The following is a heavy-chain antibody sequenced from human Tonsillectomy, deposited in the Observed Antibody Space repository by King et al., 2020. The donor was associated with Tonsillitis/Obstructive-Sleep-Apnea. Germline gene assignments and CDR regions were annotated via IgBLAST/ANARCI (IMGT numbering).Heavy chain of an antibody. Sequence: VQLVESGGGVVQPGRSLRLSCAASGFTFSSYAMHWVRQAPGKGLEGVAVISYDGRNKYYADSVKGRFTISRDNSKNTLYLQMNSLGAEETAVYYCARGSTVTYFDYWGQGTLVTVSS. D-gene: IGHD4-17*01. CDR2: ISYDGRNK. V-gene: IGHV3-30*01. CDR1: GFTFSSYA. CDR3: ARGSTVTYFDY. J-gene: IGHJ4*02.